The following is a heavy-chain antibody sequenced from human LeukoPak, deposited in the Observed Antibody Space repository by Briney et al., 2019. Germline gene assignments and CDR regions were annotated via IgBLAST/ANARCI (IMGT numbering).Heavy chain of an antibody. CDR1: GFTFRTCA. J-gene: IGHJ4*02. Sequence: GGSLRLSCAASGFTFRTCAMSWVRQAPGQGLEWVSAITGGAGNSHYADSVKGRFTISRDNSKNMLYLQMNSLRVEDTAIYYCAKEYKTSSTDYWGQGTLVTVSS. CDR2: ITGGAGNS. D-gene: IGHD6-6*01. CDR3: AKEYKTSSTDY. V-gene: IGHV3-23*01.